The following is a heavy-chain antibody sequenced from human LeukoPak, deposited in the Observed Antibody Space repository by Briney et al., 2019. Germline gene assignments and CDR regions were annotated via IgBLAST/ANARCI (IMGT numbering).Heavy chain of an antibody. CDR1: GGSIRSSNW. CDR3: ARIREDSSGWYRGTYFDY. V-gene: IGHV4-4*02. J-gene: IGHJ4*02. D-gene: IGHD6-19*01. Sequence: SGTLSLTCAVSGGSIRSSNWWSWVRQPPGKGLEWIGEIYHSGSTNYNPSLKSRVTISVDKSKNQFSLKLSSVTAADTAVYYCARIREDSSGWYRGTYFDYWGQGTLVTVSS. CDR2: IYHSGST.